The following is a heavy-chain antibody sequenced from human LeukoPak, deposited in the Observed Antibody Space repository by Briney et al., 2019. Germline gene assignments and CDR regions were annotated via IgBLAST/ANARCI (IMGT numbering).Heavy chain of an antibody. CDR3: ARGRAMDV. Sequence: SETLSLTCTVSGVSISSYYWTWIRQPPGKGLECIRTIYYSVTTNYNPSLKSRVTISVDTSKNQVSLNLTSVTAADTAVYYCARGRAMDVWGRGTTVTVSS. CDR2: IYYSVTT. CDR1: GVSISSYY. V-gene: IGHV4-59*01. J-gene: IGHJ6*02.